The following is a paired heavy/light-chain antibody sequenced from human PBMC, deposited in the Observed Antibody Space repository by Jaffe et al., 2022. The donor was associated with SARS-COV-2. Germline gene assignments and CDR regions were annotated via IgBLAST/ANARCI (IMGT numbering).Heavy chain of an antibody. Sequence: QVQLVQSGAEVKKPGASVKVSCKASGYTFTAYYMHWVRQAPGQGLEWMGRINPNSGGTNFAQKFQGWVSMTRDTSINTAYMELSRLRSDDTAVYYCAMGGLPGVLAMDVWGQGTTVTVSS. D-gene: IGHD3-16*01. CDR3: AMGGLPGVLAMDV. J-gene: IGHJ6*02. CDR2: INPNSGGT. CDR1: GYTFTAYY. V-gene: IGHV1-2*04.
Light chain of an antibody. V-gene: IGLV2-14*03. CDR3: SSYRDSSTL. CDR2: DVS. Sequence: QSALTQPASVSGSPGQSITISCTGTRSDIGGYNYVSWYQHHPGKAPKLMIYDVSERPSGVSNRFSGSKSGNTASLTISGLQAEDEADYYCSSYRDSSTLFGTGTKVTVL. J-gene: IGLJ1*01. CDR1: RSDIGGYNY.